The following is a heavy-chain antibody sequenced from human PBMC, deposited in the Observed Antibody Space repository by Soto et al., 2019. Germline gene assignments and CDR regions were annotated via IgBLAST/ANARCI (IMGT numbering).Heavy chain of an antibody. CDR1: GGSISSYY. V-gene: IGHV4-59*12. D-gene: IGHD4-17*01. J-gene: IGHJ4*02. CDR2: IYYSGST. CDR3: ARSMNVTTLDY. Sequence: SETLSLTCTVSGGSISSYYWSWIRQPPGKGLEWIGYIYYSGSTNYNPSLKSRVTISVDTSKNQFSLKLSSVTAADTAVYYCARSMNVTTLDYWGQGTLVTVSS.